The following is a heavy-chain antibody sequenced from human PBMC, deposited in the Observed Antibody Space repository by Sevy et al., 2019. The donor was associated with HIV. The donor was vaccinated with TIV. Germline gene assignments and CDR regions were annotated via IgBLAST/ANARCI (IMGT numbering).Heavy chain of an antibody. V-gene: IGHV1-18*01. Sequence: ASVKVSCKASGYTFTSYGISWVRQAPGQGLEWMGWISAYNGNTNYAQKLQGRVTMNTDTFTSTAYMELRSLRSVDTAVYYCARDGPHSGGNPEGAALDYWGQGTLVTVSS. D-gene: IGHD2-15*01. CDR2: ISAYNGNT. CDR1: GYTFTSYG. J-gene: IGHJ4*02. CDR3: ARDGPHSGGNPEGAALDY.